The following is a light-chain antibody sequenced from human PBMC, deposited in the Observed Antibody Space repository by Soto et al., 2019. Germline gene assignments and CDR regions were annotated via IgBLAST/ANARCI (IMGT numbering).Light chain of an antibody. V-gene: IGLV1-40*01. CDR2: TDS. Sequence: QSVLTQPPSVSGAPGQRVTISCTGSSSNIGAGYDVNWYQQLPGTALKLLIFTDSSRPSGVPDRFSGSKSGTSASLAITGLQAEDEANYYCHSYDSRLGGADVFGTGTKLTVL. J-gene: IGLJ1*01. CDR3: HSYDSRLGGADV. CDR1: SSNIGAGYD.